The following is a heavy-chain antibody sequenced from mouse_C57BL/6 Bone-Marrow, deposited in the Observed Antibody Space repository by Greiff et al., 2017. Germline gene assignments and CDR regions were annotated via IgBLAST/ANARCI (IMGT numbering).Heavy chain of an antibody. D-gene: IGHD4-1*01. CDR2: IYPSDSET. J-gene: IGHJ2*01. CDR3: ARAKELAHFDY. CDR1: GYTFTSYW. Sequence: QVQLQQSGAELVRPGSSVKLSCKASGYTFTSYWMDWVKQRPGQGLEWIGNIYPSDSETHYNQKFKDKATLTVDKSSSTAYMRLSSLTSEDSAVYYCARAKELAHFDYWGQGTTLTVSS. V-gene: IGHV1-61*01.